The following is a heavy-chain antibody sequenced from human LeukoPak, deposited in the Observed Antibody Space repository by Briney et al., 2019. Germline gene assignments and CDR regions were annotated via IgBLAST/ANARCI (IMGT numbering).Heavy chain of an antibody. D-gene: IGHD2-2*01. Sequence: SETLSLTCTVSGGSISSGGYYRSWIRQHPGKGLEWIGYTYYSGSTYYNPSLKSRVTISVDTSKNQFSLKLSSVTAADTAVYYCASGCSSTSCYSGGGYWGQGTLVTVSS. CDR1: GGSISSGGYY. CDR3: ASGCSSTSCYSGGGY. CDR2: TYYSGST. J-gene: IGHJ4*02. V-gene: IGHV4-31*03.